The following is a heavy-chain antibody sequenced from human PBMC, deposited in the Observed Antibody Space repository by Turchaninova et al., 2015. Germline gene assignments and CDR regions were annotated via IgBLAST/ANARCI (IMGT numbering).Heavy chain of an antibody. CDR3: CSGYYSREDY. D-gene: IGHD3-22*01. V-gene: IGHV4-38-2*01. J-gene: IGHJ4*02. Sequence: QVQLQESGPGLVTPSETLSLACAVSGYSISSGYYWGWIRQPPGKGVEWIGSIYHTGSPYYNPSLKCRLTISVDTSKNPFSLRLSSVTAADTAVYYCCSGYYSREDYWGQGALVTVSS. CDR2: IYHTGSP. CDR1: GYSISSGYY.